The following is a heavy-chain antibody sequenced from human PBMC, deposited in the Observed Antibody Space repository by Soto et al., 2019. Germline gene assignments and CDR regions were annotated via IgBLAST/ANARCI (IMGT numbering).Heavy chain of an antibody. Sequence: VTVSCKASGYTFTDSAIHWVRQAPGQSLELLGWIAPGNGNTKYSQKFQGRVTITRDTSATTAYMELSSLRSEDTAVYYCAKGSRMWTPDYWGQGTLVTVS. D-gene: IGHD2-21*01. CDR2: IAPGNGNT. V-gene: IGHV1-3*01. CDR3: AKGSRMWTPDY. J-gene: IGHJ4*02. CDR1: GYTFTDSA.